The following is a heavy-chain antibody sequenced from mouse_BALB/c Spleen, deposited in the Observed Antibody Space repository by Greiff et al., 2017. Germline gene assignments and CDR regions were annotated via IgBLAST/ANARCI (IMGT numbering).Heavy chain of an antibody. CDR1: GFNIKDTY. CDR2: IDPANGNT. J-gene: IGHJ4*01. D-gene: IGHD1-1*02. Sequence: EVKLQESGAELVKPGASVKLSCTASGFNIKDTYMHWVKQRPEQGLEWIGRIDPANGNTKYDPKFQGKATITADTSSNTAYLQLSSLTSEDTAVYYCARSGYSYGFYAMDYWGQGTSVTVSS. CDR3: ARSGYSYGFYAMDY. V-gene: IGHV14-3*02.